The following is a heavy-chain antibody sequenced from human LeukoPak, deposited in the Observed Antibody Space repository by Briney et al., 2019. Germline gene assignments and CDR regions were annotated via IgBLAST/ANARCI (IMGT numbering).Heavy chain of an antibody. V-gene: IGHV3-74*01. Sequence: GGSLRLSCAASGFTFSSYWMHWVRQAPGKGLVWVSRINSDGGSTSYADSVKGRFTISRDNAKNTLYLQMNSLRAEDTAVYYCAREMPELYYYGMDVWGQGTTVTVSS. J-gene: IGHJ6*02. D-gene: IGHD1-26*01. CDR3: AREMPELYYYGMDV. CDR1: GFTFSSYW. CDR2: INSDGGST.